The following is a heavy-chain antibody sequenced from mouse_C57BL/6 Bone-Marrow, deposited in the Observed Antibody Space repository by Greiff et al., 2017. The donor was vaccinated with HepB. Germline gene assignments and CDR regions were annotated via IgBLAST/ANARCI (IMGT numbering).Heavy chain of an antibody. V-gene: IGHV1-50*01. D-gene: IGHD2-5*01. J-gene: IGHJ4*01. CDR2: IDPSDSYT. Sequence: QVQLKQPGAELVKPGASVKLSCKASGYTFTSYWMQWVKQRPGQGLEWIGEIDPSDSYTNYNQKFKGKATLTVDTSSSTAYMQLSSLTSEDSAVYYCAREHIGPYSNYPYYAMDYWGQGTSVTASS. CDR3: AREHIGPYSNYPYYAMDY. CDR1: GYTFTSYW.